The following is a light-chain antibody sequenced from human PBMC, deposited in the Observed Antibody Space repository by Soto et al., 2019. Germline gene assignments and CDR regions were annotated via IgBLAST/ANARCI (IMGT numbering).Light chain of an antibody. CDR1: RGFRDY. CDR3: QKYDSAPFT. J-gene: IGKJ3*01. V-gene: IGKV1-27*01. CDR2: GAS. Sequence: DIQMTQSPSSLPASEGEKVPFTARAGRGFRDYLAWYQQKQGKAPNLLIYGASSLQSGVPSRFSGSGSGTDFTLTISSLQPEDGATYYCQKYDSAPFTFGPGTRVDI.